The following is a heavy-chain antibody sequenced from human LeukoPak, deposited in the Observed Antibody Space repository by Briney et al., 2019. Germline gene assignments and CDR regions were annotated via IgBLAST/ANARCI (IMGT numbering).Heavy chain of an antibody. V-gene: IGHV3-48*03. CDR1: GFTFSSYE. D-gene: IGHD3-10*01. Sequence: HPGGSLRLSCAASGFTFSSYEMNWVRQAPGKGLEWVSYISSSGSTIYYADSVKGRFTISRDNAKNSLYLQMNSLRAEDTAVYYCARDRRDYYGSGTYRDPYYYMDVWGKGTTVIISS. J-gene: IGHJ6*03. CDR3: ARDRRDYYGSGTYRDPYYYMDV. CDR2: ISSSGSTI.